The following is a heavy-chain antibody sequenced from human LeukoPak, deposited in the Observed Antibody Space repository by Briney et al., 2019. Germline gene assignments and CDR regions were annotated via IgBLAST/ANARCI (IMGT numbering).Heavy chain of an antibody. V-gene: IGHV3-30*02. D-gene: IGHD4-11*01. Sequence: GGSLRLSCAASGFTFSNYGMHWVRQAPGKGLEWVAFIRYDGSNKYCADSVKGRFTVSRDNTKNTLYLQMNSLRAEDTAAYYCAKEKNDYSDYSYMDVWGKGTPVTVSS. CDR3: AKEKNDYSDYSYMDV. CDR2: IRYDGSNK. J-gene: IGHJ6*03. CDR1: GFTFSNYG.